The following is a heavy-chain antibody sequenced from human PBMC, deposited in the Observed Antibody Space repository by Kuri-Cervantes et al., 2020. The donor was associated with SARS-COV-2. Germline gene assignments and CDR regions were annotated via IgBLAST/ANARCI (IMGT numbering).Heavy chain of an antibody. CDR2: IRYDGSDK. CDR1: GFSFSSFG. D-gene: IGHD3-10*01. CDR3: ARENYGSGSNFDY. J-gene: IGHJ4*02. Sequence: GGSLRLSCAASGFSFSSFGMHWVRQAPGKGLEWVAFIRYDGSDKYFTDSVKGRFTISRDNSKNTLYLQMNSLRAEDTAVYYCARENYGSGSNFDYWGQGTLVTVSS. V-gene: IGHV3-30*02.